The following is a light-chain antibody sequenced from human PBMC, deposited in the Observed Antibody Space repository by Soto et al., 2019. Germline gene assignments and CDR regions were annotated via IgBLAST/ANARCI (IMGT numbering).Light chain of an antibody. Sequence: SELNHPASVSGSPRRGISISRNGTSSDVGFSNYIFWYQQHPGKAPKLIISDVSNRPSGVSNRFSGSKSANTASLTISGLQAEDEADYYCGSFTSSDTDVFGSGTKFTVL. V-gene: IGLV2-14*03. CDR2: DVS. J-gene: IGLJ1*01. CDR1: SSDVGFSNY. CDR3: GSFTSSDTDV.